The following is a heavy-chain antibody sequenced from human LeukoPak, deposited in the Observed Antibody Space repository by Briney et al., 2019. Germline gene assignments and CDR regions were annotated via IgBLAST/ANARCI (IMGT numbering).Heavy chain of an antibody. CDR3: ARDLSSSGMRRDY. CDR1: GGTFSSYA. V-gene: IGHV1-69*04. CDR2: IIPILGIA. Sequence: SVKVSCKASGGTFSSYAISWVRQAPGQGLEWMGRIIPILGIANYAQKFQGRVTITADKSTSTAYMELSSLRSEDTAVYYCARDLSSSGMRRDYWGQGTLVTVSS. D-gene: IGHD6-19*01. J-gene: IGHJ4*02.